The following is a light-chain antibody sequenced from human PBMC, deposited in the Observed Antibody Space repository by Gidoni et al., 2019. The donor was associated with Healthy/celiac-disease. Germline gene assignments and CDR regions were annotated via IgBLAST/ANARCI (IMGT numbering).Light chain of an antibody. V-gene: IGKV3-11*01. CDR3: QQRSNWPSLT. CDR1: QSVSSY. J-gene: IGKJ4*01. CDR2: DAS. Sequence: EIVLSQSLATLSLSPGERATLSCRASQSVSSYLAWYHQKPGQAPRLLIYDASNRATGIPARFSGSGSGTDFTLTISSLEPEDFAVYYCQQRSNWPSLTFGGGTKVEIK.